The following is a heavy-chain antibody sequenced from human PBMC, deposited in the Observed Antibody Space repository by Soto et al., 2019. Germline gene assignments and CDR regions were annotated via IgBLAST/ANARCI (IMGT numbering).Heavy chain of an antibody. CDR2: INSGGTDT. D-gene: IGHD3-3*01. Sequence: PGGSLRLSCVASGFTFRSYWGSWIRQAPGKGLVWVSSINSGGTDTRYAGSAKGRFTISRDDAKNTLYLQMTRLRAEDTAVYYSARAARVTNLDYFDPWGQGTLVTVSS. CDR1: GFTFRSYW. J-gene: IGHJ5*02. CDR3: ARAARVTNLDYFDP. V-gene: IGHV3-74*01.